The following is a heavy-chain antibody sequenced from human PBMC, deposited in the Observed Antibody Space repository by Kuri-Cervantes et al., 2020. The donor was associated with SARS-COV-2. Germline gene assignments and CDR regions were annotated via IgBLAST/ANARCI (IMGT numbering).Heavy chain of an antibody. CDR2: IKQDGSEK. CDR1: GFTFSSYW. J-gene: IGHJ4*02. CDR3: ASTASGSAAPFDY. V-gene: IGHV3-7*01. Sequence: GESLKISCAASGFTFSSYWMSWVRQAPGKGLEWVANIKQDGSEKYYVDSVKGRFTISRDNAKNSLYLRMNSLRAEDTAVYYCASTASGSAAPFDYWGQGTLVTVSS. D-gene: IGHD2-2*01.